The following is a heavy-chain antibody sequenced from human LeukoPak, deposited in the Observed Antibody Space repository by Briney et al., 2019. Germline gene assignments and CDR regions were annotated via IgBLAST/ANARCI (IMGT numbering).Heavy chain of an antibody. CDR1: GGSISSSNY. Sequence: SETLSLTCTVSGGSISSSNYWGWIRQPPGKGLEWIGSIYYSGITYYNPSLESRVTISEDTSKNQFSLMLTSVTAADTAVYYCARLDYYGSGSYLDYWGQGTLVTVSS. CDR2: IYYSGIT. CDR3: ARLDYYGSGSYLDY. J-gene: IGHJ4*02. V-gene: IGHV4-39*01. D-gene: IGHD3-10*01.